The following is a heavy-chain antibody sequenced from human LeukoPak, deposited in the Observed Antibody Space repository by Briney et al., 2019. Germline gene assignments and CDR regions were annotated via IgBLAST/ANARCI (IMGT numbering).Heavy chain of an antibody. J-gene: IGHJ6*02. Sequence: PLETLSLTRSVSGAPISRYYWSWIRQTPEKGLEWIAYIYNNGSSDYNPSLESRLTISVDTSKNQFSLKLISVTAADTAVYYCARVQETAMVRWGYYYGMDVWGPGTTVIVSS. D-gene: IGHD5-18*01. V-gene: IGHV4-59*13. CDR1: GAPISRYY. CDR3: ARVQETAMVRWGYYYGMDV. CDR2: IYNNGSS.